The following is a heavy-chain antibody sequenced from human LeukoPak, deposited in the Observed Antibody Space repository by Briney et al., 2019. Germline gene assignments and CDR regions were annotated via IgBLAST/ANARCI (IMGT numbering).Heavy chain of an antibody. J-gene: IGHJ4*02. V-gene: IGHV3-23*01. CDR1: GFTFSSYA. CDR3: VKEIGGSYLYYFGY. Sequence: GGSLRLSCAASGFTFSSYAMSWVRQAPGKGLEWVSAISGRGDITFYADSVKGRFPISRDKYKNTLFLQMNSLRVEDTAVYYCVKEIGGSYLYYFGYWGQGALVTVSS. D-gene: IGHD1-26*01. CDR2: ISGRGDIT.